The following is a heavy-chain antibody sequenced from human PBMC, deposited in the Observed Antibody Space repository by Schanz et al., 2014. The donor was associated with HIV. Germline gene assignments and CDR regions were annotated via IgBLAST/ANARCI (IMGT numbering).Heavy chain of an antibody. CDR3: ARAAFSSEYYYGMDV. Sequence: QVQLVQSGSEVKKPGSSVKVSCKASGGTFSIYAISWVRQAPGQGLEWMGGIIPIFGTANYAQKFQGRVTIIADESTSTAYMELSSLRSADTAVYFCARAAFSSEYYYGMDVWAKGPRSPSP. CDR1: GGTFSIYA. CDR2: IIPIFGTA. J-gene: IGHJ6*02. D-gene: IGHD3-3*02. V-gene: IGHV1-69*01.